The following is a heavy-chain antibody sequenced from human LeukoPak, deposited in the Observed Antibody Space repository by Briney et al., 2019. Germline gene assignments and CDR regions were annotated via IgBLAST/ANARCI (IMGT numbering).Heavy chain of an antibody. CDR2: INGGGGST. CDR3: AKVLATINNY. Sequence: GGSLRLSCAASGFTFSSYAMSWVRQAPGKGLDWVSSINGGGGSTYYADSVKGRFTISRDNSKNTLYLQMNSLRAEDTAVYYCAKVLATINNYWGQGTLVTVSS. D-gene: IGHD5-24*01. V-gene: IGHV3-23*01. CDR1: GFTFSSYA. J-gene: IGHJ4*02.